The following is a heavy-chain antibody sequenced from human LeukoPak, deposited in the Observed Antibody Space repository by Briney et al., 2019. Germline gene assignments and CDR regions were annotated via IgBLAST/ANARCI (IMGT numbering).Heavy chain of an antibody. D-gene: IGHD3-22*01. CDR3: GKDLYYYDSSLFDY. J-gene: IGHJ4*02. CDR1: GFTFDDYA. Sequence: AGRSLRLSCAASGFTFDDYAMHWVRQAPGKGLEWVSGISWNSGSIGYADSVKGRFTISRDNAKNSLYLQMNSLRAEDMALYYCGKDLYYYDSSLFDYWGQGTLVTVSS. CDR2: ISWNSGSI. V-gene: IGHV3-9*03.